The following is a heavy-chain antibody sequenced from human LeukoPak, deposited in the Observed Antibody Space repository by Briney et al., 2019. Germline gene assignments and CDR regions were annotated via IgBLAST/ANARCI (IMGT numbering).Heavy chain of an antibody. CDR1: GLTFSNHV. D-gene: IGHD1-26*01. CDR2: VSYDGYKK. J-gene: IGHJ4*02. CDR3: AKEMGATNYFEY. V-gene: IGHV3-30-3*01. Sequence: PGGSLRLSCEASGLTFSNHVLHWVRQAPGKGLEWVGLVSYDGYKKYYADSVRGRFTISRDNSKNTLYLQMNSLGAEDTAVYYCAKEMGATNYFEYWGQGTLVTVSS.